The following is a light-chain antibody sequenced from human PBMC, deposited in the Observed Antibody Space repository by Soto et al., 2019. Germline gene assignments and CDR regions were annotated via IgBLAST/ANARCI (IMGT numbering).Light chain of an antibody. Sequence: QLVLTQSPSASASLGASVKLTCTPSSGHSSYAIAWHQQQPEKGPRYLMKLNTAGSHSKGDGRPDRFSGSSSGAERYLTISSLQSEDEADYYCQTWGTGIQVFGGGTKLTVL. CDR2: LNTAGSH. CDR1: SGHSSYA. CDR3: QTWGTGIQV. V-gene: IGLV4-69*01. J-gene: IGLJ2*01.